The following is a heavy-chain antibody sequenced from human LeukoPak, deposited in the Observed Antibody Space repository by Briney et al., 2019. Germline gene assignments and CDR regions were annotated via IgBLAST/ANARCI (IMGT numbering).Heavy chain of an antibody. D-gene: IGHD2-2*02. J-gene: IGHJ6*03. Sequence: SETLSLTCTVSGGSTSSYYWSWIRQPPGKGLEWIGYIYYSGSTNYNPSLKSRVTMSVDTSKNQFSLKLSSVTAADTAVYYCARDGGYCSSTSCYSYMDVWSKGTTVTVSS. CDR1: GGSTSSYY. CDR2: IYYSGST. V-gene: IGHV4-59*12. CDR3: ARDGGYCSSTSCYSYMDV.